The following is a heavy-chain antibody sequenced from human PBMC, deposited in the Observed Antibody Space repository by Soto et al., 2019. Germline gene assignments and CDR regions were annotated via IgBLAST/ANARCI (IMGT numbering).Heavy chain of an antibody. D-gene: IGHD6-6*01. Sequence: SATLSITCTVSGGSMNDYYWSWIRQPAGKGLEWIGRIFTSGNTNYNPSLRSRLTMSVDTSTNQVSLRLTSVTAADTAVYYCASGRLVSRYYGLDVWGQGTTVTVSS. CDR1: GGSMNDYY. CDR3: ASGRLVSRYYGLDV. V-gene: IGHV4-4*07. CDR2: IFTSGNT. J-gene: IGHJ6*02.